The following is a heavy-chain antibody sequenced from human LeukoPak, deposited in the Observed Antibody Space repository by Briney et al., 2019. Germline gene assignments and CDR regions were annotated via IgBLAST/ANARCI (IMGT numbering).Heavy chain of an antibody. Sequence: SGTLSLTCTVSGGSISSSSYYWGWIRQPPGKGLEWIGYIYYSGSTNYNPSLKSRVTISVDTSKNQFSLKLSSVTAADTAVYYCARAWGYGGKYGTFDYWGQGTLVTVSS. J-gene: IGHJ4*02. CDR1: GGSISSSSYY. CDR3: ARAWGYGGKYGTFDY. D-gene: IGHD4-23*01. CDR2: IYYSGST. V-gene: IGHV4-61*05.